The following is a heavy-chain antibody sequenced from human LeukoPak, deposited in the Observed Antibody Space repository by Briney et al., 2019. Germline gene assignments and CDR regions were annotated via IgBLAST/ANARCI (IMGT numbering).Heavy chain of an antibody. CDR3: AKDGVAAPPFDY. V-gene: IGHV3-23*01. D-gene: IGHD6-13*01. Sequence: GASLRLSCAASEFTFSSYAMSWVRQAPGKGLEWVSAISGSGGSTYYADSVKGRFTISRDNSKNTLYLQMNSLRAEDTAVYYCAKDGVAAPPFDYWGQGTLVTVSS. J-gene: IGHJ4*02. CDR1: EFTFSSYA. CDR2: ISGSGGST.